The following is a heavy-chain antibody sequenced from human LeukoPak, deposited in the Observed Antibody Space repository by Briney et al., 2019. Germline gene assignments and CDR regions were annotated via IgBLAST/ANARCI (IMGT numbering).Heavy chain of an antibody. CDR2: INPNSGGT. Sequence: GASVKLSCKASGYXFTGYYIHWVRQAPGQGLEWMGWINPNSGGTNYEQNFQGRVTMTRDTSISTAYMELGRVRSDDTAVYYCARGAYGSGWEAFDIWGQGIMVTVSS. CDR1: GYXFTGYY. D-gene: IGHD3-10*01. CDR3: ARGAYGSGWEAFDI. J-gene: IGHJ3*02. V-gene: IGHV1-2*02.